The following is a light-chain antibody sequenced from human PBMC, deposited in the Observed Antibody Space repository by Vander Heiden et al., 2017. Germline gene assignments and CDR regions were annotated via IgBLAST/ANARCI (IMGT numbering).Light chain of an antibody. CDR2: EAS. CDR3: QQCSNSMIT. CDR1: QSISSY. V-gene: IGKV3-11*01. J-gene: IGKJ5*01. Sequence: EIVLPPSPATLSLSPGERAPISSRASQSISSYLAWYQQKPGQAPKLLIYEASSRASGVPARFSGSGSGTDFTLTISSLEPDDFAVYYCQQCSNSMITFGQGTQLEIK.